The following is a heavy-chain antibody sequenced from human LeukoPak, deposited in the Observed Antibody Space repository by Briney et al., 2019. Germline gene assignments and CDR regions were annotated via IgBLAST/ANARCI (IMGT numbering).Heavy chain of an antibody. CDR2: INAGNGNT. CDR3: ATQGGIVGATTPLGWFDP. V-gene: IGHV1-3*01. J-gene: IGHJ5*02. CDR1: GYTFTSYA. D-gene: IGHD1-26*01. Sequence: ASVKVSCKASGYTFTSYAMHWVRQAPGQRLEWMGWINAGNGNTKYSQKFQGRVTITRDTSASTAYMELSSLRSEDTAVYYCATQGGIVGATTPLGWFDPWGQGTLVTVSS.